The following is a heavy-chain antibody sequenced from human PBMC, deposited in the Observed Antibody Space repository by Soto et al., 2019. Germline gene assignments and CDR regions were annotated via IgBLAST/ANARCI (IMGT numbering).Heavy chain of an antibody. CDR2: SNTYNGNT. D-gene: IGHD4-17*01. J-gene: IGHJ4*02. Sequence: VQLLQSGPEVKRPGASVRVSCKTFGYSFPTYGISWVRQAPGQGLEWMGWSNTYNGNTNYAQSLQGRVTMTTDTSTHTAYMELRSLRSDVTAVYYCARGLSTVATMVDYCGQGTLVTVS. CDR3: ARGLSTVATMVDY. CDR1: GYSFPTYG. V-gene: IGHV1-18*01.